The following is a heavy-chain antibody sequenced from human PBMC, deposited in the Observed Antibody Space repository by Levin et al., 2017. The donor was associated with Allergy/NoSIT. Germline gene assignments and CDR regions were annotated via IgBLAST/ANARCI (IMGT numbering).Heavy chain of an antibody. V-gene: IGHV3-23*01. D-gene: IGHD6-19*01. CDR1: GFTFSSYA. CDR3: AKDPGRLGRIAVADDY. Sequence: GGSLRLSCAASGFTFSSYAMSWVRQAPGKGLEWVSAISGSGGSTYYADSVKGRFTISRDNSKNTLYLQMNSLRAEDTAVYYCAKDPGRLGRIAVADDYWGQGTLVTVSS. J-gene: IGHJ4*02. CDR2: ISGSGGST.